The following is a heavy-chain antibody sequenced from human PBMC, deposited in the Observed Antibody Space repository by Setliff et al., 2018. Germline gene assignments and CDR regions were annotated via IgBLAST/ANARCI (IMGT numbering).Heavy chain of an antibody. V-gene: IGHV4-59*01. CDR1: GGSISSYY. CDR3: ARLYSGYDNLFDY. D-gene: IGHD5-12*01. CDR2: IYYSGIT. J-gene: IGHJ4*02. Sequence: SETLSLTCSVSGGSISSYYLSWIRQPPGKGLEWIGYIYYSGITTYNPSLKSRVTISVDTSKNQFSLKLSSVTAADTAVYYCARLYSGYDNLFDYWGQGTLVTVSS.